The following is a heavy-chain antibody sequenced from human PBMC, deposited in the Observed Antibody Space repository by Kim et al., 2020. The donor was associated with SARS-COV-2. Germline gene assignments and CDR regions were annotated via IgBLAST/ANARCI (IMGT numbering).Heavy chain of an antibody. CDR3: AKSTALFLLGKEWSTFD. V-gene: IGHV3-30*18. J-gene: IGHJ3*01. CDR1: GFTFNNYA. CDR2: ISYDGIIK. D-gene: IGHD2-8*01. Sequence: GGSLRLSCGASGFTFNNYAMHWLRQAPGKGLAWVAVISYDGIIKYYADSVKDHFTVSRDLPNKTLYLHMRSLIPEDTALYSCAKSTALFLLGKEWSTFD.